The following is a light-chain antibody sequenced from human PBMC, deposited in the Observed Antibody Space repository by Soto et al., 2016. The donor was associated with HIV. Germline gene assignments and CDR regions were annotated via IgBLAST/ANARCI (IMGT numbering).Light chain of an antibody. CDR3: QSADSSGTYRV. V-gene: IGLV3-25*03. CDR1: ALPKQY. Sequence: SYELTQPPSVSVSPGQTARITCSGDALPKQYACWYQQKPGQAPVLVIYRDIERPSGIPERFSGSSSGTTVTLTISGVQAEDDADYYCQSADSSGTYRVFGGRDQADRP. J-gene: IGLJ3*02. CDR2: RDI.